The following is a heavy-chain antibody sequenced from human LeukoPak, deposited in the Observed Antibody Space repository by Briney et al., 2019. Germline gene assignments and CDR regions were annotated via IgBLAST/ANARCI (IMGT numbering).Heavy chain of an antibody. CDR3: ARAWTSVAATDY. Sequence: GGSLRLSCAASGFTFSNLWMSWVRQAPGNGLEWVANMNQDGSEKYYVDSVKGRFTISRDNAKNSLYLQMNSLRAEDTAVYYCARAWTSVAATDYWGQGTLVTVSS. D-gene: IGHD6-19*01. CDR1: GFTFSNLW. J-gene: IGHJ4*02. CDR2: MNQDGSEK. V-gene: IGHV3-7*04.